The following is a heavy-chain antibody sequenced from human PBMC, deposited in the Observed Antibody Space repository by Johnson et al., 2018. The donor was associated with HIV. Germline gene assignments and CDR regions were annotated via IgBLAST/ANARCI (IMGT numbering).Heavy chain of an antibody. D-gene: IGHD3-10*02. J-gene: IGHJ3*02. Sequence: QVQLVESGGVVVQPGGSLRLSCAASGFTFSDYYMTWIRQAPGKGLEWLSFISSSGDSTYYADSVKGRFTISRDNSKNTLYLQMNSLKAEDTAVYYCTTDVRPKYRHYAFDIWGQGTMVTVSS. V-gene: IGHV3-11*01. CDR3: TTDVRPKYRHYAFDI. CDR1: GFTFSDYY. CDR2: ISSSGDST.